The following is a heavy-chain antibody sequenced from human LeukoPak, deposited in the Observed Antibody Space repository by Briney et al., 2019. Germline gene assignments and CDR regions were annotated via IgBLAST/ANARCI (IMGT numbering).Heavy chain of an antibody. Sequence: SETLSLTCSVSGGSISSCYWSWMRQPPGRGLACIGHIYNSGITKYNPSLKSRVTISRDTSKNHFSLRLSSVTAADTAVYYCARDRGYCSSTSCYEYYYYGMDVWGQGTTVTVSS. CDR3: ARDRGYCSSTSCYEYYYYGMDV. J-gene: IGHJ6*02. V-gene: IGHV4-59*01. CDR1: GGSISSCY. CDR2: IYNSGIT. D-gene: IGHD2-2*01.